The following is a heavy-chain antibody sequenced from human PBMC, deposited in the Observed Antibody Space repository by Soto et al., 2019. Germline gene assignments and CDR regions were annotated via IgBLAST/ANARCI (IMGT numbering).Heavy chain of an antibody. V-gene: IGHV4-30-4*01. Sequence: SETLSLTCTVSGGSISSGDYYWSWIRQPPGKGLEWIGYIYYSGSTYYNPSLKSRVTISVDTSKNQFSLKLSSVTAADTAVYYCARAGSWYGMDYYYGMDVWGQGTTVTVSS. CDR2: IYYSGST. CDR1: GGSISSGDYY. D-gene: IGHD6-13*01. CDR3: ARAGSWYGMDYYYGMDV. J-gene: IGHJ6*02.